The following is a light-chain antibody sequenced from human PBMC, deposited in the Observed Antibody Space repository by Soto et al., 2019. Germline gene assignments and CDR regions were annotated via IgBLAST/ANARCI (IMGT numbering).Light chain of an antibody. V-gene: IGLV2-8*01. Sequence: QSALTQTPSASGSPGQSVTISCTGTSSDVGGYNYVSWYQQHPGKAPKLMIYEVVKRPSGVPDRFSGSKSGNTASLTVSGLQAEDEADYYCSSYAGSLYVFGTGTKLTVL. CDR1: SSDVGGYNY. CDR2: EVV. CDR3: SSYAGSLYV. J-gene: IGLJ1*01.